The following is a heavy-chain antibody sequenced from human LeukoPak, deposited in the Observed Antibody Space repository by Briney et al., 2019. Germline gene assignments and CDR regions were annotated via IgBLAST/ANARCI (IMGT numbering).Heavy chain of an antibody. D-gene: IGHD6-19*01. J-gene: IGHJ5*02. CDR2: ISSSSYI. Sequence: GGSLRLSCAASGFTFSSYAMSWVRQAPGKGLEWVSSISSSSYIYYADSVKGRFTISRDNAKNSLYLQMNSLRAEDTAVYYCAREDSSGWARWFDPWGQGTLVTVSS. V-gene: IGHV3-21*01. CDR1: GFTFSSYA. CDR3: AREDSSGWARWFDP.